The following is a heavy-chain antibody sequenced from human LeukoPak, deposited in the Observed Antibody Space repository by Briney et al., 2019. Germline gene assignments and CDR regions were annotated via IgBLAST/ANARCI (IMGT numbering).Heavy chain of an antibody. Sequence: SQTLSLTCTVSGGSISSGTYYWSWIRRHPGKGLEWIGYIYYSGSTYYNPSLNSRVSISLDTSTNQFSLKLNSVTAVDTAVYYCARDMGSWYFDLWGRGTLVTVSS. CDR1: GGSISSGTYY. J-gene: IGHJ2*01. V-gene: IGHV4-31*03. CDR3: ARDMGSWYFDL. CDR2: IYYSGST. D-gene: IGHD3-10*01.